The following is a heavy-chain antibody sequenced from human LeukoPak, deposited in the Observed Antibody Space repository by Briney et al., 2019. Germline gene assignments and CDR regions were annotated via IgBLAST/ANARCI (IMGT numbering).Heavy chain of an antibody. V-gene: IGHV3-7*01. D-gene: IGHD3-3*01. Sequence: GGPLGLSCEPSGFPFSSIWMSWSGKPPGKGLEGVANIKQDGSEKYYVDSVKGRFTISRDNAKNSLYLQMNSLRAEDTAVYYCARADNYDFFFDYWGQGTLVTVSS. J-gene: IGHJ4*02. CDR1: GFPFSSIW. CDR2: IKQDGSEK. CDR3: ARADNYDFFFDY.